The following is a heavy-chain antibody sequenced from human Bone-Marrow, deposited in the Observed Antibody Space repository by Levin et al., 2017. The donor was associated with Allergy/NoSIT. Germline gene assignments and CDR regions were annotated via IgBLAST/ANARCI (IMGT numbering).Heavy chain of an antibody. D-gene: IGHD5-12*01. Sequence: SETLSLTCTVSGDSISSGGYCWSWIRQHPVKGLEWIGYIYYSGSTYYNPSLKSRVTISVDTSKNHFSLKLSSLTAADTAVYYCARGHSGYDYNSPVGYWGQGTLVTVSS. V-gene: IGHV4-31*03. J-gene: IGHJ4*02. CDR3: ARGHSGYDYNSPVGY. CDR1: GDSISSGGYC. CDR2: IYYSGST.